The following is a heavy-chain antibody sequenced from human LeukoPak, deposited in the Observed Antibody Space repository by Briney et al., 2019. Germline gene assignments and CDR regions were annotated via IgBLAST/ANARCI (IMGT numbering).Heavy chain of an antibody. CDR3: TTYNSRDAFDI. CDR1: GLTVRNTW. D-gene: IGHD2/OR15-2a*01. J-gene: IGHJ3*02. Sequence: PGGSLRLSCAASGLTVRNTWMSWVRQAPGKGLEWVGRIKSKGDGGTTDHAAPVKGRFAISRDDSKNTLNLQMNSLKTEDTAVYYCTTYNSRDAFDIWGQGTMVTVSS. CDR2: IKSKGDGGTT. V-gene: IGHV3-15*01.